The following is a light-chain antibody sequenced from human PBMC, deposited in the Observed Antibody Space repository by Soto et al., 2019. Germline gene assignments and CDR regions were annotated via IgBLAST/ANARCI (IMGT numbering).Light chain of an antibody. CDR1: QSVSSTY. Sequence: EIVLTQSPATLSLSPGERATLSCRASQSVSSTYLAWYQQKPGLAPRLLIYGASSRATSIPDRISGSGSGTDVTLTISRLEPEDFAVDYCQQYGSSPPETFGQGTKVDIK. V-gene: IGKV3-20*01. CDR3: QQYGSSPPET. CDR2: GAS. J-gene: IGKJ1*01.